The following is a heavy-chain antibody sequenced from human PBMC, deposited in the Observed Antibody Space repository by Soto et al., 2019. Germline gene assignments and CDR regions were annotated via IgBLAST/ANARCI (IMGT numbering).Heavy chain of an antibody. CDR2: INRSGST. V-gene: IGHV4-34*01. D-gene: IGHD2-2*01. Sequence: QVQLQQWGAGLLKPSETLSLTCAVYGGFFSGHYCSWIRQPPGKGLEWIGEINRSGSTNYNPALKSRVTLSGDSSKNQFSLELSSVTAADTAVYYCARSYCRGISCKAPHYWGHGTLVTVSS. CDR1: GGFFSGHY. J-gene: IGHJ4*01. CDR3: ARSYCRGISCKAPHY.